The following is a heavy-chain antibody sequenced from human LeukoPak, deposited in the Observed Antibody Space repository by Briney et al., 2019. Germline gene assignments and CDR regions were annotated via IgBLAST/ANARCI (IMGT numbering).Heavy chain of an antibody. Sequence: SQTLSLTCTVSGGSISSGDYYWSWIRQPPGKGLEWIGYIYYSGSTYYNPSLKSRVTISVDTSKNQFSLKLSSVTAADTAVYYCARGPYDSSGYYLTFDYWGQGTLVTVSS. J-gene: IGHJ4*02. CDR1: GGSISSGDYY. CDR2: IYYSGST. V-gene: IGHV4-30-4*08. CDR3: ARGPYDSSGYYLTFDY. D-gene: IGHD3-22*01.